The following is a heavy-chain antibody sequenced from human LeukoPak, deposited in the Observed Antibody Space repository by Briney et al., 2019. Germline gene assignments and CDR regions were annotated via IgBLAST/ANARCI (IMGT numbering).Heavy chain of an antibody. CDR2: ILVSGTT. Sequence: SETLSLTCTVSGGSISEDSWTWIRQPAGKGLEWIGRILVSGTTNYNASLKTRVPLSIDTYKNLVSLKLTSLTAADAGVYYCARGSSGGLGAFDIWGRGTMVTVSS. CDR1: GGSISEDS. D-gene: IGHD1-26*01. V-gene: IGHV4-4*07. J-gene: IGHJ3*02. CDR3: ARGSSGGLGAFDI.